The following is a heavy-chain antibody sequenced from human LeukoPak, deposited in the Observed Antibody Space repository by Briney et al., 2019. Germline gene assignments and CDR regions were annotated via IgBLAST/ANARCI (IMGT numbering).Heavy chain of an antibody. D-gene: IGHD3-22*01. Sequence: GGSLRLSCAASGFTFSTYSMGWVRQAPGKGLEWVANIKQDGSEKYYVDPVKGRFTISRDNSKNTLYLQMNSLRAEDTAMYYCAKDALPYDSSGYYSTDYWGQGTLVTVSS. J-gene: IGHJ4*02. V-gene: IGHV3-7*01. CDR2: IKQDGSEK. CDR3: AKDALPYDSSGYYSTDY. CDR1: GFTFSTYS.